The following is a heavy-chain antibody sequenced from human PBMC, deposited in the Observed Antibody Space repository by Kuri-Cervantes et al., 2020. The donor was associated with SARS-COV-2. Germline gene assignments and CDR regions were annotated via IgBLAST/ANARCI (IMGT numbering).Heavy chain of an antibody. CDR2: IYPGDSDT. Sequence: GESLKISCKGSGYSFTSYWIGWVRQMPGNGLEWMGIIYPGDSDTRYSPSFQGQVTVSADKSISTAYLQWSSLKASDTAMYYCARHATYYYDSSGYYVWGQGTLVTVSS. CDR1: GYSFTSYW. D-gene: IGHD3-22*01. CDR3: ARHATYYYDSSGYYV. J-gene: IGHJ4*02. V-gene: IGHV5-51*01.